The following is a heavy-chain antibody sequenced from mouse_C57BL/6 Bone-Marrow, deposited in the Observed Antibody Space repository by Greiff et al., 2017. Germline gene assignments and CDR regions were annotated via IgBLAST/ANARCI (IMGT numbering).Heavy chain of an antibody. J-gene: IGHJ4*01. Sequence: QVHVKQSGAELVKPGASVKLSCKASGYTFTEYTIHWVKQRSGQGLEWIGWFYPGSGSIKYNEKFKDKATLTADKSSSTVYMELSRLTSEDSAVYFCARHEDGDSNYECAMDYWGQGTSVTVSS. CDR1: GYTFTEYT. CDR2: FYPGSGSI. CDR3: ARHEDGDSNYECAMDY. V-gene: IGHV1-62-2*01. D-gene: IGHD2-5*01.